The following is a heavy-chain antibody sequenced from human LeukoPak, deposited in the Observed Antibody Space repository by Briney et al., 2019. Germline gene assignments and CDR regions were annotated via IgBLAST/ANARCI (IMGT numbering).Heavy chain of an antibody. D-gene: IGHD3-16*02. J-gene: IGHJ5*02. CDR2: ISSSGSTI. CDR1: GFTFSSYE. Sequence: GGSLRLSCAASGFTFSSYEMNWVRQAPGKGLEWVSYISSSGSTIYYADSVKGRFTISRDNAKNSLYLQMNSLRAEDTAVYYCARYNYGTFGGVISNWFDPWGQGTLVTVSS. CDR3: ARYNYGTFGGVISNWFDP. V-gene: IGHV3-48*03.